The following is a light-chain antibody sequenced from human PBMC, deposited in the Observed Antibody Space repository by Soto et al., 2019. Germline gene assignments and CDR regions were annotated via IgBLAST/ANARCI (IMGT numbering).Light chain of an antibody. Sequence: QSVLTQPASVSGSAGQSITISCSGTMRDVGAYNLVSWYQQHPGTAPKLMIYEVTNRPSGISNRFSGSKSGNTASLTISGLQAEDEADYYCSSYTSSSTRVVFGGGTKLTVL. CDR1: MRDVGAYNL. CDR3: SSYTSSSTRVV. V-gene: IGLV2-14*01. J-gene: IGLJ2*01. CDR2: EVT.